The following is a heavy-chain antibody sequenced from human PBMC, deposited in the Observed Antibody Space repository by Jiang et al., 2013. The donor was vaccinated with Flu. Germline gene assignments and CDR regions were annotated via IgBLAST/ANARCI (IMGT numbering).Heavy chain of an antibody. D-gene: IGHD5-24*01. J-gene: IGHJ4*02. CDR1: GNSFMNYW. Sequence: GAEVKKPGESLKISCEGSGNSFMNYWIGWVRQTPGEGLEWMGIMHVGYSDTRYSPSFQGHVTLSADKSINTAYLQWSRLQASDTAMYYCALAIDGNFYFDYWGQGTPVTVPS. CDR2: MHVGYSDT. V-gene: IGHV5-51*01. CDR3: ALAIDGNFYFDY.